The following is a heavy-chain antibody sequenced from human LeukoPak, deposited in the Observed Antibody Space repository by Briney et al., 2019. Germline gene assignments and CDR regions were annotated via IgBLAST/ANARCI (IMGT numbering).Heavy chain of an antibody. J-gene: IGHJ5*02. Sequence: KPSETLSLTCAVYGGSFSGYYWSWIRQPPGKGLEWIGEINHSGSTNYNPSLKSRVTISVDTSKNQFSLKLSSVTAADTAVYYRARAVLWFGSYGPWGQGTLVAVSS. V-gene: IGHV4-34*01. CDR3: ARAVLWFGSYGP. CDR1: GGSFSGYY. D-gene: IGHD3-10*01. CDR2: INHSGST.